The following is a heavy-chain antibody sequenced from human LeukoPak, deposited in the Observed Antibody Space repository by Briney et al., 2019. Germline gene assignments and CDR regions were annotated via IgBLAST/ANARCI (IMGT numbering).Heavy chain of an antibody. CDR2: IYPGGSDT. J-gene: IGHJ6*02. D-gene: IGHD3-3*01. Sequence: GESLKISCKGSGYSFTSYWIGWVRQMPGKGLGWMGIIYPGGSDTRYSPSFQGQVTISADKSISTAYLQWSSLKASDTAMYYCARCPFGVVTETRNYYYYGMDVWGQGTTVTVSS. V-gene: IGHV5-51*01. CDR1: GYSFTSYW. CDR3: ARCPFGVVTETRNYYYYGMDV.